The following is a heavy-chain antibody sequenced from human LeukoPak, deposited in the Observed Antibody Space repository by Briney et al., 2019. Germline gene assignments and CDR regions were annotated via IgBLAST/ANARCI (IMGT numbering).Heavy chain of an antibody. CDR2: IYYSGST. V-gene: IGHV4-59*08. J-gene: IGHJ4*02. Sequence: SETLSLTCTASGGSINSYYWSWIRQPPGKGLEWIGEIYYSGSTDYNPSLKSRVTISVDTSKNQFSLKLSSVTAADTAVYYCARHDVGWYSDSWCQGTLVTVSS. CDR3: ARHDVGWYSDS. CDR1: GGSINSYY.